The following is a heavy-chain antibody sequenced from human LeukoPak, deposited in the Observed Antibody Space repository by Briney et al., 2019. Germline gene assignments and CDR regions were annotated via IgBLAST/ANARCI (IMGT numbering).Heavy chain of an antibody. CDR2: IKQDGREK. D-gene: IGHD5-12*01. CDR1: GFTFGTYW. J-gene: IGHJ4*02. Sequence: GGSLRLSCAASGFTFGTYWMTWVRQAPGKGLEWVANIKQDGREKYYVDSVKGRFTISRDNAKNSLYLQMNSLRAKDTAVYYCARAGNGYDLGNWGQGTLVTVSS. V-gene: IGHV3-7*01. CDR3: ARAGNGYDLGN.